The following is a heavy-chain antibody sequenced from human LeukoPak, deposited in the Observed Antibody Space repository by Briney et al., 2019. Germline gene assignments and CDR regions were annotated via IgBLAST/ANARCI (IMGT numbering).Heavy chain of an antibody. J-gene: IGHJ6*03. CDR1: GASISNFY. D-gene: IGHD7-27*01. CDR2: IHYSGST. V-gene: IGHV4-59*01. Sequence: SETLSLTCTVSGASISNFYWSWIRQPPGKGLEWIGYIHYSGSTKYNPSLKSRVTISVDASKNQFSLKLNSVTAADTAVYYCARQTGAYYYYMDVWGKGTTVTVSS. CDR3: ARQTGAYYYYMDV.